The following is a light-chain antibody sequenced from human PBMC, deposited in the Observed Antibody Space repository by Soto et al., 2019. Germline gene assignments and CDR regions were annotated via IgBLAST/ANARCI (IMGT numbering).Light chain of an antibody. Sequence: EIVMTQSPATLSVSPGETATLSCWASQSVSSNLAWYQQKPGQAPRLLIYGASTRATDIPARFSGSGSGTEFTLTISSLQSEDFAVYYCQQYNNFRTFGQGTKVEIK. CDR1: QSVSSN. V-gene: IGKV3-15*01. CDR3: QQYNNFRT. CDR2: GAS. J-gene: IGKJ1*01.